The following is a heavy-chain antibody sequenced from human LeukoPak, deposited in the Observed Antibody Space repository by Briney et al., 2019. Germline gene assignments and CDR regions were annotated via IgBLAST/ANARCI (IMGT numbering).Heavy chain of an antibody. Sequence: SETLSLTCAVYGGSFSGYYWKWIRQPPGKGLEWIGEINQRGSTNYNPSLKSRVTISFDTSKNQFSLKLSSVTAADTAVYYCARDARDGYIPGDYWGQGTLVTVSS. CDR2: INQRGST. CDR1: GGSFSGYY. CDR3: ARDARDGYIPGDY. J-gene: IGHJ4*02. D-gene: IGHD5-24*01. V-gene: IGHV4-34*01.